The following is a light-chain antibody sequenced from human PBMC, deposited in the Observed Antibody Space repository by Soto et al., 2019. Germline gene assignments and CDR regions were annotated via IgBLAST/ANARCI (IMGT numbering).Light chain of an antibody. CDR2: DAS. V-gene: IGKV1-33*01. CDR1: QGISNY. J-gene: IGKJ2*01. Sequence: DIPMTQSPSSLSASVGDRVTITCQASQGISNYLNWYQQKPGKAPKLLIYDASNLETGVPSRFSGSGSETDFTFTISSLQPEDIATYYCQQYDNLPYTFGQGTKLEIK. CDR3: QQYDNLPYT.